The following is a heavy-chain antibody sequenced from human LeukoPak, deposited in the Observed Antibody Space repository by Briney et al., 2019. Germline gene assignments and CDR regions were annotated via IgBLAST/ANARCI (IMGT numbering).Heavy chain of an antibody. CDR2: IKSIFGTA. CDR1: GGTFSNYA. J-gene: IGHJ5*02. V-gene: IGHV1-69*13. Sequence: ASVKVSCKASGGTFSNYAISWVRQAPGQGLEWMGGIKSIFGTANYAQKFQGRVTITADESTSTAYMELSSLRSEDTAVYYCARDVFGELKNWFDPWGQGTLVTVSS. CDR3: ARDVFGELKNWFDP. D-gene: IGHD3-10*01.